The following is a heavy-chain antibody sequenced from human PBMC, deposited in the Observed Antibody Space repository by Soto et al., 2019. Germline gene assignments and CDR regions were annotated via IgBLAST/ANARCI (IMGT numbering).Heavy chain of an antibody. V-gene: IGHV3-73*01. CDR2: IRSKANSDAT. D-gene: IGHD3-3*01. CDR1: GFTFSGSA. J-gene: IGHJ4*01. CDR3: ARGVYDCWRDHPKGLDY. Sequence: PGGSLRLSCAASGFTFSGSAMHWVRQASGKGLEWVGRIRSKANSDATEYAVSLKGRFTISRDDSRNTAYLQMNSLKTEDTAVYYCARGVYDCWRDHPKGLDYW.